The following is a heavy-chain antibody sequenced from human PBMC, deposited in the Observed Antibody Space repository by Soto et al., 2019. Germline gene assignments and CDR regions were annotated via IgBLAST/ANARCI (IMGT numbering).Heavy chain of an antibody. CDR3: ARDQTQYDSSGYCPFDY. CDR1: GYTFTSYG. D-gene: IGHD3-22*01. V-gene: IGHV1-18*01. J-gene: IGHJ4*02. CDR2: ISAYNGNT. Sequence: ASVKVSCKASGYTFTSYGISWVRQAPGHGLEWMGWISAYNGNTNYAQKLQGRVTMTTDTSTSTAYMELRSLRSDDTAVYYCARDQTQYDSSGYCPFDYWGQGTLVTVSS.